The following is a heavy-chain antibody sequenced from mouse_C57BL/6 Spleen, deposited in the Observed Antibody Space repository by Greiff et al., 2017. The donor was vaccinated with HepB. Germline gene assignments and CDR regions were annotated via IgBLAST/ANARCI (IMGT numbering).Heavy chain of an antibody. CDR3: ANSNYASFAY. V-gene: IGHV14-2*01. Sequence: EVQLQQSGAELVKPGASVTLSCTASGFNIKDYYMHWVKQRTEQGLEWIGRIDPEDGETKYAPKFQSKATITADTSSNTAYMQLSSLTSEDTAVYYCANSNYASFAYWGQGTLVTVSA. D-gene: IGHD2-5*01. CDR2: IDPEDGET. J-gene: IGHJ3*01. CDR1: GFNIKDYY.